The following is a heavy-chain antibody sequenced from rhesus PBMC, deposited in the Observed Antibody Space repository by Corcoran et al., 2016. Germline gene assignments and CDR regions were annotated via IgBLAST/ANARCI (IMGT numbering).Heavy chain of an antibody. CDR2: ITYSGST. CDR1: GGSISSGYDY. Sequence: QVQLQESGPGLVKTSETLCLTCVVSGGSISSGYDYWSRIRQPPGKGLEWIGYITYSGSTYYNPSLKRLVTISTDTSKNQFSLKLSSVTAADTAVYYCARVRGYSGSWSPFYVWGPGVLVTVSS. CDR3: ARVRGYSGSWSPFYV. V-gene: IGHV4-122*02. D-gene: IGHD6-25*01. J-gene: IGHJ5-1*01.